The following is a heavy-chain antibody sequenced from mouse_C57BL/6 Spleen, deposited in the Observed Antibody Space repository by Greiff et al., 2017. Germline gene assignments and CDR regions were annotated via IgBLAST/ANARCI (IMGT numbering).Heavy chain of an antibody. V-gene: IGHV2-9-1*01. CDR1: GFSLTSYA. Sequence: QVQLKESGPGLVAPSQSLSITCTVSGFSLTSYAISWVRQPPGKGLEWLGVIWPGGGTNYNSAPNYRLGISKENSKSQFFLEMNGLQTDDTARYECARRWGNWDEGYAMDYWGQGTSVTVSS. D-gene: IGHD4-1*01. J-gene: IGHJ4*01. CDR2: IWPGGGT. CDR3: ARRWGNWDEGYAMDY.